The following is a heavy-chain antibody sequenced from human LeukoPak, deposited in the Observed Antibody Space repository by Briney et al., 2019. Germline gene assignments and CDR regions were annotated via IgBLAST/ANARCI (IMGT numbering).Heavy chain of an antibody. D-gene: IGHD2/OR15-2a*01. Sequence: SETLSLTCSASGGSISRTHFCWAWVRQPPVKGLEWTGSICSEETYYDNPSLGSLITFSEDTSSNQFSLKLSSVTAADTSVYYCASTNHYYFDWGQGTLVTVSS. CDR3: ASTNHYYFD. CDR2: ICSEETY. J-gene: IGHJ4*02. CDR1: GGSISRTHFC. V-gene: IGHV4-39*01.